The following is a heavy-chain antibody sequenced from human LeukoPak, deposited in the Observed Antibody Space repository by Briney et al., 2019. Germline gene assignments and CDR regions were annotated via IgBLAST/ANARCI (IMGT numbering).Heavy chain of an antibody. CDR3: ASSPDYGDSYFGY. J-gene: IGHJ4*02. CDR1: GFDFDYYT. D-gene: IGHD4-17*01. Sequence: PGGSLRLSCAASGFDFDYYTMNWVRQAPGKGLEWVSCIGGRNGRISYADSVKGRFTISRDNARNSLYLQMNSLRAEDAAVYYCASSPDYGDSYFGYWGQGTLVTVSS. V-gene: IGHV3-21*05. CDR2: IGGRNGRI.